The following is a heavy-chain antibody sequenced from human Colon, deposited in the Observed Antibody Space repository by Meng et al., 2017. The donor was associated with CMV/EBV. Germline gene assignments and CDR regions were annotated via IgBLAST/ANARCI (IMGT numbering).Heavy chain of an antibody. V-gene: IGHV1-2*02. D-gene: IGHD3-16*01. CDR3: ASHSSYVWGSHH. CDR2: MDPTTGRT. CDR1: GYSFTGYY. J-gene: IGHJ1*01. Sequence: QVQLVQFGAGVRMPGASVKVSCKASGYSFTGYYIHWVRQAPGQGLEWMGWMDPTTGRTDYAQKFQGTVTMTRDTSISTAYLELSRLTSDDTAVYYCASHSSYVWGSHHWGQGTLVTVSS.